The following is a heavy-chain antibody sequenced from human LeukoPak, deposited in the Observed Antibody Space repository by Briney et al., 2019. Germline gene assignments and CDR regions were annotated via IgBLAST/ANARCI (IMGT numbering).Heavy chain of an antibody. J-gene: IGHJ4*02. CDR3: ARLPMAVTPHVDY. CDR1: GGSITSYY. V-gene: IGHV4-59*01. Sequence: SETLSLTCTLSGGSITSYYRSWLPHSPGKGREWIAFIYYSGTTNYNPSLKSLVTISLGMSKSQFSLKLSSVTAADTAVYYCARLPMAVTPHVDYWGEGTLVTVSS. D-gene: IGHD2-21*02. CDR2: IYYSGTT.